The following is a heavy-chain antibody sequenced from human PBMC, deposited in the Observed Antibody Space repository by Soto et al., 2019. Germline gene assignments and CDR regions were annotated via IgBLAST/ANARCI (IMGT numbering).Heavy chain of an antibody. V-gene: IGHV3-23*01. CDR3: ASSSPASDY. Sequence: PGGSLRLSCAASGFTFSNYGMSWVRQAPGRGLEWVSAVSGSGGSTYYADSVKGRFTISRDNSKNTLYLQMNSLRAEDTAVYYCASSSPASDYWGQGTLVTVSS. CDR2: VSGSGGST. D-gene: IGHD3-10*01. J-gene: IGHJ4*02. CDR1: GFTFSNYG.